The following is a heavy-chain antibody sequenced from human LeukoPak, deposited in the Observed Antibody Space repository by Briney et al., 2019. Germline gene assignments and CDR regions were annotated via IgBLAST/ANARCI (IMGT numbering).Heavy chain of an antibody. CDR3: AKARAITIFGVAKVDFDY. D-gene: IGHD3-3*01. J-gene: IGHJ4*02. Sequence: GGSLRLSCAASGFTFSSNAMSWVRQAPGKGLEWVSAISGSGGSTYYADSVKGRFTISRDNSKNTLYLQVNSLRAEDTAVYYCAKARAITIFGVAKVDFDYWGQGTLVTVSS. CDR2: ISGSGGST. V-gene: IGHV3-23*01. CDR1: GFTFSSNA.